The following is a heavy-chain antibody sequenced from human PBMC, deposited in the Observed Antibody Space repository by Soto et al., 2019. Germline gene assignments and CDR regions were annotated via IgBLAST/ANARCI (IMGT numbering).Heavy chain of an antibody. CDR1: GFTFSSYA. J-gene: IGHJ3*02. D-gene: IGHD3-22*01. Sequence: GGSLRLSCAASGFTFSSYAMSWVRQAPGKGLEWVSAISGSGGNKYYEDSVKGRFTISKDNSKNTLDLQMNSLRAEDTAVYYCATDSYYSDSNYYAFDNGGQGTMFTVSS. CDR2: ISGSGGNK. CDR3: ATDSYYSDSNYYAFDN. V-gene: IGHV3-23*01.